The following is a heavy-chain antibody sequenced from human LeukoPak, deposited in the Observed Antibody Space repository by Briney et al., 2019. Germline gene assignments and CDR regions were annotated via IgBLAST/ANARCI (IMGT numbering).Heavy chain of an antibody. J-gene: IGHJ4*02. Sequence: PSETLSLTCAVYGGSFSGYYWSWIRQPPGKGLEWIGEINHSGSTNYNPSLKSRVTISVDTSENQFSLKLSSVTAADTAVYYCASFGYSGGYWGQGTLVTVSS. CDR1: GGSFSGYY. CDR2: INHSGST. D-gene: IGHD5-12*01. CDR3: ASFGYSGGY. V-gene: IGHV4-34*01.